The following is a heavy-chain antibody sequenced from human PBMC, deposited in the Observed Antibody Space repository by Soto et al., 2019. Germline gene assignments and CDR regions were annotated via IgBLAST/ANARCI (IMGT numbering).Heavy chain of an antibody. J-gene: IGHJ2*01. CDR3: AKNIVRGHWYFDL. CDR1: GIAFSGCG. Sequence: QVPLVESGGGVVQPGKSLRLSCAASGIAFSGCGMFWVRQTPSKGLEWVAAISSDGSQKYYADSVKGRFTISRDNSKNTMYVQMNGLTTEDTAVYYCAKNIVRGHWYFDLWGRGTLVTVSS. D-gene: IGHD3-10*01. V-gene: IGHV3-30*18. CDR2: ISSDGSQK.